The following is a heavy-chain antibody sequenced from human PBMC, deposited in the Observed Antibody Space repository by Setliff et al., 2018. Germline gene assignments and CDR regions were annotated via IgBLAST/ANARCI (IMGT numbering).Heavy chain of an antibody. Sequence: ASVKVSCKTSGYSFTRYYVHWVRQAPGQGLEWMGIINTSGGSTSFAQKSQGRVTMTRDTSTSTVYMELSSLTSDDTAVYYCAKGLPLGRVQNWNYFDRWGQGTLVTVSS. CDR3: AKGLPLGRVQNWNYFDR. V-gene: IGHV1-46*01. J-gene: IGHJ4*02. CDR1: GYSFTRYY. CDR2: INTSGGST. D-gene: IGHD1-1*01.